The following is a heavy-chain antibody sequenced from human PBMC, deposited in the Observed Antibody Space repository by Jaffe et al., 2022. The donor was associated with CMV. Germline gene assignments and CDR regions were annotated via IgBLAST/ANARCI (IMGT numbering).Heavy chain of an antibody. CDR3: AASYYYDSSGYSDY. Sequence: EVQLLESGGGLVQPGGSLRLSCAASGFTFSSYAMSWVRQAPGKGLEWVSAISGSGGSTYYADSVKGRFTISRDNSKNTLYLQMNSLRAEDTAVYYCAASYYYDSSGYSDYWGQGTLVTVSS. J-gene: IGHJ4*02. D-gene: IGHD3-22*01. V-gene: IGHV3-23*01. CDR1: GFTFSSYA. CDR2: ISGSGGST.